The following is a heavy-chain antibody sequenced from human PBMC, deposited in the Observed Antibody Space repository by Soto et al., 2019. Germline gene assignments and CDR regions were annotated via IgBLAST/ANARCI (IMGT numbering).Heavy chain of an antibody. V-gene: IGHV4-59*01. CDR1: SFSIGSSY. D-gene: IGHD3-10*01. J-gene: IGHJ3*02. CDR3: ARVWGGAFDI. CDR2: IYYSGST. Sequence: SETLSLTCTITSFSIGSSYWSWIRQPPGKGLELIGYIYYSGSTNYNPSLKSRVTISVDTSKNQFSLKLSSVTAADTAVYYCARVWGGAFDIWGQGTMVT.